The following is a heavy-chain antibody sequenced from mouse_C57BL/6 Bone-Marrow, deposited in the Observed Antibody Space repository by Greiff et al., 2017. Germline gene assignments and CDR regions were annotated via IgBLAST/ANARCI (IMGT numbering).Heavy chain of an antibody. V-gene: IGHV14-4*01. D-gene: IGHD4-1*01. Sequence: VQLQQSGAELVRPGASVKLSCTASGFNFKDDYMTWVKQRPEQGLEWIGWIDPENGDTEYASKFQGKATITADTSSNTAYLQLSSLTSEDTAVYYCTSGTPCAYWGQGTLVTVSA. CDR3: TSGTPCAY. CDR1: GFNFKDDY. CDR2: IDPENGDT. J-gene: IGHJ3*01.